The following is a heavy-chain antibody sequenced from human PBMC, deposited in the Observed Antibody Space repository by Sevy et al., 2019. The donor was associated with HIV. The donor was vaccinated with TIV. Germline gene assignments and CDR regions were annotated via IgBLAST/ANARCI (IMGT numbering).Heavy chain of an antibody. CDR3: VGPILTYNNGWSYYDY. CDR1: GASISSSGYY. J-gene: IGHJ4*02. D-gene: IGHD6-19*01. V-gene: IGHV4-39*01. Sequence: TLSLTCTVSGASISSSGYYWGWIRQPPGKGLEWIASINYSGITFYNPSLKSRITISADTSKNQFSRDLNSVTAADTAIYYCVGPILTYNNGWSYYDYWGQGTVVTVSS. CDR2: INYSGIT.